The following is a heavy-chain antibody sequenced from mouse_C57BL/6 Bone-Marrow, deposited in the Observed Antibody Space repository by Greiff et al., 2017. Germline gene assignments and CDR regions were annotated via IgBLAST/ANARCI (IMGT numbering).Heavy chain of an antibody. CDR2: IDPSDSYT. J-gene: IGHJ3*01. D-gene: IGHD1-1*01. CDR3: ARGDYGSSYPAWFAY. CDR1: GYTFTSYW. V-gene: IGHV1-59*01. Sequence: QVQLKQPGAELVRPGTSVKLSCKASGYTFTSYWMHWVKQRPGQGLEWIGVIDPSDSYTNYNQKFKGKATLTVDTSSSTAYMQLSSLTSEDSAVYYCARGDYGSSYPAWFAYWGQGTLVTVSA.